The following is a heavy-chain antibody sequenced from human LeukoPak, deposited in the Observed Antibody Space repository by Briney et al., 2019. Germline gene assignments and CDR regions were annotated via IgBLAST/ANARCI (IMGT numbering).Heavy chain of an antibody. CDR3: ARVSIGSVLSSSSWYYFDY. Sequence: SETLSLTCTVSGGSISSGGYYWSWIRQHPGKGLEWIGYIYYSGSTYYNPSLKSRVTISVDTSKNHFSLKLRSVTAADTAVYYCARVSIGSVLSSSSWYYFDYWGQGTLVTVSS. CDR1: GGSISSGGYY. D-gene: IGHD6-13*01. J-gene: IGHJ4*02. V-gene: IGHV4-31*03. CDR2: IYYSGST.